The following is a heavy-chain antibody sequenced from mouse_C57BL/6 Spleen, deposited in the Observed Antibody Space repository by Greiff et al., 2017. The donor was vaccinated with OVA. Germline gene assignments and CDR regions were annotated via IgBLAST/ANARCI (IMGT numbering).Heavy chain of an antibody. Sequence: VKLVESGAELVRPGASVKLSCKASGYTFTDYYINWVKQRPGQGLEWIARIYPGSGNTYYNEKFKGKATLTAEKSSSTAYMQLSSLTSEDSAVYFCARGSSGSFAYWGQGTLVTVSA. CDR3: ARGSSGSFAY. J-gene: IGHJ3*01. CDR1: GYTFTDYY. CDR2: IYPGSGNT. V-gene: IGHV1-76*01. D-gene: IGHD3-2*02.